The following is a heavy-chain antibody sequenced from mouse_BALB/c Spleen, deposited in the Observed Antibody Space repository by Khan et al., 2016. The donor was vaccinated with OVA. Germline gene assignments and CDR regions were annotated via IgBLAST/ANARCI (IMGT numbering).Heavy chain of an antibody. J-gene: IGHJ2*01. CDR1: GYTFTTYW. CDR2: INPTSGYT. Sequence: QVRLQQSGAELAKPGASVKMSCKASGYTFTTYWMHWVKQRPGQGLEWIGYINPTSGYTDYNEKFKDRAILSADKSSSTAYMQLSSLTSDDSAVYYCTRDRIDYWGQGTTLTVSS. V-gene: IGHV1-7*01. CDR3: TRDRIDY.